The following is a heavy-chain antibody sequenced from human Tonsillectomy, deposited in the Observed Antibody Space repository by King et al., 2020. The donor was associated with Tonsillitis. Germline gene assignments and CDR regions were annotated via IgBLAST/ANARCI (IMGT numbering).Heavy chain of an antibody. J-gene: IGHJ2*01. Sequence: LVQSGAEVKNPGASVKVSCKASGYTFTGYHMHWVRQAPGQGLEWMGWISPRTGGTYYVQRFEGRVAMTRDTSIRKVYMELNELTSDDTAVYLCARDIGDLRNYWYFDLWGPGTLVTVSS. V-gene: IGHV1-2*02. CDR3: ARDIGDLRNYWYFDL. D-gene: IGHD3-10*01. CDR1: GYTFTGYH. CDR2: ISPRTGGT.